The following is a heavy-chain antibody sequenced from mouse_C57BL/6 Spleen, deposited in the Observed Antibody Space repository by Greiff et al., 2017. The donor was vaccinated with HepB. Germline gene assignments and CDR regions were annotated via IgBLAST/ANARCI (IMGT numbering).Heavy chain of an antibody. J-gene: IGHJ1*03. V-gene: IGHV1-82*01. CDR3: DYGYDGYFDV. D-gene: IGHD2-2*01. CDR2: IYPGDGDT. CDR1: GYAFSSSW. Sequence: VQRVESGPELVKPGASVKISCKASGYAFSSSWMNWVKQRPGKGLEWIGRIYPGDGDTNYNGKFKGKATLTADKSSSTASMQLSSLTSEDSAVYFCDYGYDGYFDVWGTGTTVTVSS.